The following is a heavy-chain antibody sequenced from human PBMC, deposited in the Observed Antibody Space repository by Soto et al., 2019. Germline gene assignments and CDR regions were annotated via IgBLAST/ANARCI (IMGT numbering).Heavy chain of an antibody. CDR2: IRPGENNK. CDR1: GYPFSDYY. Sequence: QVQLMQSGAEVIKPGASVTISCEASGYPFSDYYIHWVRQAPGQRLEYMGMIRPGENNKPGAQQFQARVTITGDTSTRTVYMDMSGLTSEDTAVYYCARDLPNTCYFDYWGQGTLVTVSS. J-gene: IGHJ4*02. V-gene: IGHV1-46*01. CDR3: ARDLPNTCYFDY.